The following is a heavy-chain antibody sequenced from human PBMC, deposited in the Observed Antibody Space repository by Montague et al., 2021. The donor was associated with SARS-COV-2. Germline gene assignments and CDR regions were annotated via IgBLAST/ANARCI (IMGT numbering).Heavy chain of an antibody. CDR3: ARDPTQGWGYSYSAMDV. D-gene: IGHD2-21*02. V-gene: IGHV1-18*01. CDR2: ISAYNGNT. J-gene: IGHJ4*02. Sequence: SVKVSCKASGYTFTNYGINWVRQAPGQGLEWMGWISAYNGNTNYAQNLQGRVTMTTDTSTSTAYMELRSLRSDDTAVYFCARDPTQGWGYSYSAMDVWGQGTLVTVSS. CDR1: GYTFTNYG.